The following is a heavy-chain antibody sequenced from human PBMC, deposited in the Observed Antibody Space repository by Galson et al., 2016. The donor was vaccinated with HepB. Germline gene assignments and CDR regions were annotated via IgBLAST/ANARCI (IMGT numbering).Heavy chain of an antibody. J-gene: IGHJ6*02. CDR2: INHSGGT. V-gene: IGHV4-34*01. CDR1: GGSFSGYY. CDR3: ARAPFKPTGPTRRYCYSGVDV. D-gene: IGHD1-1*01. Sequence: SETLSLTCAVYGGSFSGYYWSWIRQPPGKGLEWIGEINHSGGTNYNPSLKSRVTISVDTSKDQISFRLGSVTAADTAVYYCARAPFKPTGPTRRYCYSGVDVWGQGTTVTVSS.